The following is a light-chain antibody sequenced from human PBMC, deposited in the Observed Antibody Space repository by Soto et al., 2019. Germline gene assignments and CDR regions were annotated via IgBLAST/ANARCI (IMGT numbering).Light chain of an antibody. CDR2: ENN. J-gene: IGLJ1*01. CDR1: SSNIGKNY. CDR3: QSYATGLSVLYV. V-gene: IGLV1-51*02. Sequence: QSVLTQPPSVSAAPGQKVTISCSGSSSNIGKNYVSWYQQLPGTAPKLLIYENNKRPSGIPDRFSGSKSGTSASLAVTGLQAEDEADYYCQSYATGLSVLYVFGTGTKVTVL.